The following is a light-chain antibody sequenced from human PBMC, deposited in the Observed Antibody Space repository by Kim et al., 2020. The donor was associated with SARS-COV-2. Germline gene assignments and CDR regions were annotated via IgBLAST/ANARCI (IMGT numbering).Light chain of an antibody. CDR3: CSYTSSTALV. J-gene: IGLJ2*01. Sequence: GQSITISCTGTSGDVGGYNYVSWYQQHPGKVPKLLIYDVTLRPSGVTDRFSGSKSGNTASLTISGLQAEDEADYYCCSYTSSTALVFGGGTQLTVL. CDR2: DVT. V-gene: IGLV2-14*04. CDR1: SGDVGGYNY.